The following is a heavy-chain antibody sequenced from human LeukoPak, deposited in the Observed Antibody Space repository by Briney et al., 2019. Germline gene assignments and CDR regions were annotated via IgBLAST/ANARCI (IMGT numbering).Heavy chain of an antibody. CDR3: ARVCSGGSCYSGRGWFDP. V-gene: IGHV1-69*06. J-gene: IGHJ5*02. CDR2: IIPIFGTA. D-gene: IGHD2-15*01. CDR1: GGTFSSYA. Sequence: SVKVSCKASGGTFSSYAISWVRQAPGQGLEWMGGIIPIFGTANYAQKFQGRVTITADKSTSTAYMELSNLRSEDTAVYYCARVCSGGSCYSGRGWFDPWGQGTLVTVSS.